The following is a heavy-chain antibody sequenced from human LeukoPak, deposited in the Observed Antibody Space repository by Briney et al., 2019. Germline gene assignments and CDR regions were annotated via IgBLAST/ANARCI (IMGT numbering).Heavy chain of an antibody. D-gene: IGHD3-10*01. CDR2: INPNSGGT. CDR1: GYIFTGYY. V-gene: IGHV1-2*02. CDR3: ARGAYYGSGSYGY. Sequence: VKVSCKASGYIFTGYYMHWVRQAPGQGLEWMGWINPNSGGTNYAQKFQGRVTMTRDTSISTAYMELSRLRSDDTAVYYCARGAYYGSGSYGYWGQGTLVTVSS. J-gene: IGHJ4*02.